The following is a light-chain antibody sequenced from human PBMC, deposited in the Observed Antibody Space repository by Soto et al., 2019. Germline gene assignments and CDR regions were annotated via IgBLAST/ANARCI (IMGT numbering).Light chain of an antibody. V-gene: IGKV3-11*01. J-gene: IGKJ5*01. Sequence: EIVLTQSPDTLSLSPGDRATLSCSASQSINNYLAWYQQKPGQAPRLLIYDGSNRATGIPARFSGSGSGTDFTLTISSLEPEDFAVYYCQQRSDWPPITFGQGTRLDIK. CDR3: QQRSDWPPIT. CDR1: QSINNY. CDR2: DGS.